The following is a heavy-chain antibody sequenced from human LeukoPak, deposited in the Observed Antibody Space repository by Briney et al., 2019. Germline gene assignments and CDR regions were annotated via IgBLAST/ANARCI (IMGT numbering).Heavy chain of an antibody. CDR3: AREDSSAYPLRA. J-gene: IGHJ5*02. D-gene: IGHD3-22*01. CDR2: IWYDGSNK. V-gene: IGHV3-33*01. Sequence: GGSLRLSCAASGFTFSTYGMHWVRQAPGKGLEWVVIIWYDGSNKYYADSVKGRFTISRDNSRNTLYLQMNSLRAEDTAVYYCAREDSSAYPLRAWGEGTLVTVSS. CDR1: GFTFSTYG.